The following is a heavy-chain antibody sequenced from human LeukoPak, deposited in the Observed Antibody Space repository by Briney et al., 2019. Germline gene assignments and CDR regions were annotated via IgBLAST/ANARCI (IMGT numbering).Heavy chain of an antibody. CDR3: PRVHSYYFDY. Sequence: ASVNVSCQPSGYTFTNYGMHWVGQAARQSLEWMGWINTGNGNTKSSQNFQDRVTLTRDTSASTAYMELNSLSSQDTAVYYCPRVHSYYFDYWGQGTLVTVSS. V-gene: IGHV1-3*04. J-gene: IGHJ4*02. CDR2: INTGNGNT. CDR1: GYTFTNYG.